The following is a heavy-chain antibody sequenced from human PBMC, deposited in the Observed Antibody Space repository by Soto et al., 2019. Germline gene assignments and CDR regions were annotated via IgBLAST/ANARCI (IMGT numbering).Heavy chain of an antibody. Sequence: GWSLRLSCAASGFTFSGSAMHWVRQASGKGLEWVGRIRSKANSYATAYAASVKGRFTISRDDSKNTAYLQMNSLKTEDTAVYYCTRHRVDYYGMDVWGQGTTVTVSS. CDR2: IRSKANSYAT. CDR3: TRHRVDYYGMDV. J-gene: IGHJ6*02. CDR1: GFTFSGSA. V-gene: IGHV3-73*01.